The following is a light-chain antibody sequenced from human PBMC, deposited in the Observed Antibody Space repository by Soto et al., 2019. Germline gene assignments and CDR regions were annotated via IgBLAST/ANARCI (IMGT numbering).Light chain of an antibody. V-gene: IGLV2-23*01. CDR3: CSYASSSALSV. CDR1: SSDVETYNL. Sequence: QSALTQPASVSGSPGQSITISCTGASSDVETYNLVAWYQQQPDRAPKLLIYEGSKRPSGVSNRFSGSKSGDTASLTISGLQAEDEADYYCCSYASSSALSVFGPGTKLTVL. J-gene: IGLJ1*01. CDR2: EGS.